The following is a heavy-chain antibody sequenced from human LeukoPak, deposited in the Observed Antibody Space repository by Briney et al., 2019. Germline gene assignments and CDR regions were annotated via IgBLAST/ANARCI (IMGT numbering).Heavy chain of an antibody. CDR3: ARTGLPAAIPRTP. CDR1: GYTFTSYG. Sequence: ASVKVSCKASGYTFTSYGISWVRQAPGQGLEWMGWISAYNGNTNYAQKLQGRVTMTTDTSTSKAYMELRSLRSDHRAVYYCARTGLPAAIPRTPWGEGTLVTVSS. V-gene: IGHV1-18*01. CDR2: ISAYNGNT. J-gene: IGHJ5*02. D-gene: IGHD2-2*02.